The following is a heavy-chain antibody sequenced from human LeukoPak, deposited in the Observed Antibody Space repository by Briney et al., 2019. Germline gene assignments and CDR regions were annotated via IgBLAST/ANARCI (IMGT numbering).Heavy chain of an antibody. CDR2: IIPIFGIA. J-gene: IGHJ4*02. CDR3: ARDSGYYDSSGYYPDY. D-gene: IGHD3-22*01. V-gene: IGHV1-69*04. CDR1: GYTFTSYY. Sequence: SVKVSCKASGYTFTSYYMHWVRQAPGQGLEWMGRIIPIFGIANYAQKFQGRVTITADKSTSTAYMELSGLRSEDTAVYYCARDSGYYDSSGYYPDYWGQGTLVTVSS.